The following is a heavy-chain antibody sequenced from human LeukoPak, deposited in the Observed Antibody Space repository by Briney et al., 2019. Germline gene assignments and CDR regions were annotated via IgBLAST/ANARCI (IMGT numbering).Heavy chain of an antibody. CDR1: GYTFTTYA. CDR3: ASCHCTNGVCYGECEYFQH. V-gene: IGHV1-3*01. CDR2: IYAGNGNT. Sequence: GASVKVSCKASGYTFTTYAMHWVRQAPGQRLEWMGRIYAGNGNTKYSQKFQGRVTITRDTAASTVYMELSSLRSEDTAVYYCASCHCTNGVCYGECEYFQHWGQGTLVTASS. D-gene: IGHD2-8*01. J-gene: IGHJ1*01.